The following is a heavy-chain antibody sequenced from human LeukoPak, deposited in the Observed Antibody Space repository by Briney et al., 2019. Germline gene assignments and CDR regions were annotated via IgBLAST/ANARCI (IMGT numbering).Heavy chain of an antibody. CDR3: ARDLVGATRDY. CDR1: GFTFSDYY. V-gene: IGHV3-11*01. CDR2: ISSSGSTE. J-gene: IGHJ4*02. Sequence: GGSXXLSCAASGFTFSDYYMSWIRQAPGKXLEWVSYISSSGSTEYYADSVKGRFTISRDNAKNSLYLQMNSLRAEDTAVYYCARDLVGATRDYWGQGTLVTVSS. D-gene: IGHD1-26*01.